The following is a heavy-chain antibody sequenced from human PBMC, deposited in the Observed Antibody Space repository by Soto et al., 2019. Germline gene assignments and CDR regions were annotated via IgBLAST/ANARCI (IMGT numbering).Heavy chain of an antibody. D-gene: IGHD3-3*01. CDR3: ASLRFLEWTKTPDY. CDR1: GGSFSGYY. J-gene: IGHJ4*02. CDR2: INHSGST. V-gene: IGHV4-34*01. Sequence: SETLSLTCAVYGGSFSGYYWSWIRQPPGKGLEWIGEINHSGSTNYNPSLKSRVTISVDTSKNQFSLKLSSVTAADTAVYYCASLRFLEWTKTPDYWGQGTLVTVSS.